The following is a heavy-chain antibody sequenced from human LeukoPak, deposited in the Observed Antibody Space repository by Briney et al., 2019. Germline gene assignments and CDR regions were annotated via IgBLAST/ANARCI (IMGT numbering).Heavy chain of an antibody. Sequence: ASVTVSCKTSGYTFTNYYMHWVRQAPGQGLEWMGKISAYNNYTTYAQKFQGRIAMTTDTSTNTAYMDLRSLRSDDTAFYYCAREGADDHGRLQWFDPWGQGTLVTVSS. CDR3: AREGADDHGRLQWFDP. D-gene: IGHD4-17*01. CDR2: ISAYNNYT. CDR1: GYTFTNYY. V-gene: IGHV1-18*04. J-gene: IGHJ5*02.